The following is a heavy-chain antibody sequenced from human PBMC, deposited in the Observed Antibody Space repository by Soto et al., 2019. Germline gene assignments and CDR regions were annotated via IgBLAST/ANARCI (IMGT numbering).Heavy chain of an antibody. CDR3: AKSGRSGSYFAYYYYGMDV. V-gene: IGHV3-23*01. Sequence: EVQLLESGGGLVQPGGSLRLSCAASGFTLSSYAMSWVRQAPGKGLEWVSAISGSGGSTYYADSVKGRFTISRDNSKNTLYLQMNSLRAEDTAVYYCAKSGRSGSYFAYYYYGMDVWGQGTTVTVSS. CDR2: ISGSGGST. J-gene: IGHJ6*02. D-gene: IGHD1-26*01. CDR1: GFTLSSYA.